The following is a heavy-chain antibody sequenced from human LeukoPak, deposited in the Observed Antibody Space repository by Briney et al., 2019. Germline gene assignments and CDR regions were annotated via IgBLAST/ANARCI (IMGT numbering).Heavy chain of an antibody. CDR1: GFTFDDYG. Sequence: GGSLRLSCAASGFTFDDYGMSWVRQAPGKGLEWVSSISSSSSYIYYADSVKGRFTISRDNAKNSLYLQMNSLKTEDTAVYYCTRLIAVGATYWGQGTLVTVSS. V-gene: IGHV3-21*04. CDR3: TRLIAVGATY. CDR2: ISSSSSYI. J-gene: IGHJ4*02. D-gene: IGHD1-26*01.